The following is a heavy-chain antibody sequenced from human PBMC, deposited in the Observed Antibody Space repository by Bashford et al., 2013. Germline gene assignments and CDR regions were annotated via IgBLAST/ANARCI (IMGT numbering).Heavy chain of an antibody. CDR3: AREYYGFLAGYYYDY. J-gene: IGHJ4*01. V-gene: IGHV3-74*01. CDR1: GITLSGYW. Sequence: GSLRLSCVASGITLSGYWMHWVRQPPGEGLEWVSSIKNDGSNTRYADSVRGRFTISRDNAKNTVFLQMDSLRVDDTAAYYCAREYYGFLAGYYYDYWARNPGHRLL. CDR2: IKNDGSNT. D-gene: IGHD3-9*01.